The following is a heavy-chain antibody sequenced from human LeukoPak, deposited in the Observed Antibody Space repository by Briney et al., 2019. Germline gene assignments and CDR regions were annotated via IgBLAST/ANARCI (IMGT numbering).Heavy chain of an antibody. CDR1: GGTFSSYA. CDR2: ISSSGGTI. CDR3: ARKQVDSVAMEYYFDY. D-gene: IGHD5-12*01. Sequence: SCKASGGTFSSYAINWVRQAPGKGLEWVSYISSSGGTIYYADSVKGRFTISRDNAKNSLYLQMNSLRAEDTAVYYCARKQVDSVAMEYYFDYWGQGTLVTVSS. J-gene: IGHJ4*02. V-gene: IGHV3-48*03.